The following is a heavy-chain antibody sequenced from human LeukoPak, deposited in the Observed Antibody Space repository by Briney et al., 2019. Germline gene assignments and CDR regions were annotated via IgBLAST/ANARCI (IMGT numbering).Heavy chain of an antibody. V-gene: IGHV1-69*13. CDR1: GGTFISYA. Sequence: SVKVSCKASGGTFISYAISWVRQAPGQGLEWMGGIIPIFGTANYAQKFQGRVTITADESTSTAYMELSSLRSEDTAVYYCARDSDDFWSGYYTPQFDYWGQGTLVTVSS. J-gene: IGHJ4*02. CDR3: ARDSDDFWSGYYTPQFDY. CDR2: IIPIFGTA. D-gene: IGHD3-3*01.